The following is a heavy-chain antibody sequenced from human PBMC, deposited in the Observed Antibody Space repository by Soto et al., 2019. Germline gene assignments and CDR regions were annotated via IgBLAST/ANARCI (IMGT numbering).Heavy chain of an antibody. CDR2: IKSIPDGGTT. V-gene: IGHV3-15*01. J-gene: IGHJ4*02. CDR3: TTGGYYLDY. Sequence: EVQLVESGGGLVKPGGSLRLSCAGSGFTFSNAWMNWVRQAPGKGQEWVGRIKSIPDGGTTDYAAPVKDRFTISRDDSKNTAYLQMNSLKTEDTAVYYCTTGGYYLDYWGQGTLVTVSS. CDR1: GFTFSNAW.